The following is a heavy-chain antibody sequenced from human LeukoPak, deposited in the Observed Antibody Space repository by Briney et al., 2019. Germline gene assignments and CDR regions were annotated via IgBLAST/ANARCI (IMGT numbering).Heavy chain of an antibody. J-gene: IGHJ4*02. CDR1: GGSISSGGYY. CDR3: ARDQWDYGHFDY. Sequence: MPAETLTLPCTVSGGSISSGGYYWRWIRQHPAKGLEWIGYIYYSGSTYYNPSLKSRVTISVDTSKNQFSLKLSSVTAADTAVYYCARDQWDYGHFDYWRQGTLVTVS. CDR2: IYYSGST. V-gene: IGHV4-31*03. D-gene: IGHD1-26*01.